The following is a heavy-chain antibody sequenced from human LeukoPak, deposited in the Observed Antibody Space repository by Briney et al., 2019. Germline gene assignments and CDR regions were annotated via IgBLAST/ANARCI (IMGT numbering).Heavy chain of an antibody. V-gene: IGHV1-69*05. D-gene: IGHD6-6*01. CDR3: ARHSSSTGAGAFDI. Sequence: SVKVSCKASRGTFTSYAISWVRQAPGQGLEWMGGIIPTFGTANYAQKFQGRVTITTDESTSAAYMELSSLRSEDTAVYDCARHSSSTGAGAFDIWGQGTMVTVSS. CDR2: IIPTFGTA. J-gene: IGHJ3*02. CDR1: RGTFTSYA.